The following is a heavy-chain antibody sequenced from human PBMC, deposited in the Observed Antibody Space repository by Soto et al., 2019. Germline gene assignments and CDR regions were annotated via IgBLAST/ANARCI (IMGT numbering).Heavy chain of an antibody. D-gene: IGHD6-25*01. J-gene: IGHJ4*02. CDR2: IKSRADNYAT. CDR1: GFMFSGSA. V-gene: IGHV3-73*02. CDR3: VRYPDGGSLAS. Sequence: EVHLVESGGGLVQPGGSLKLSCAASGFMFSGSAIHWVRQASGKGLEWVSRIKSRADNYATGYAASVKGRFTISRDDSKNTAYLQMNSLRTDDTAVYDCVRYPDGGSLASWGQGTLVTVSS.